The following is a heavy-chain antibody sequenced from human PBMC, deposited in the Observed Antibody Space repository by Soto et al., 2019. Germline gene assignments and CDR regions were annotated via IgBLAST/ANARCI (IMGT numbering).Heavy chain of an antibody. J-gene: IGHJ1*01. CDR1: GGTFSSYA. D-gene: IGHD1-26*01. CDR3: CWGTGSYLGTDYYQH. V-gene: IGHV1-69*12. CDR2: IIPIFGTA. Sequence: QVQLVQSGAEVQKPGSSVKVSCKSSGGTFSSYAISWVRQATGQGLEWMGGIIPIFGTANYAQKFQGRVTISADESTSTAYMELSSLKTEDTAVYYCCWGTGSYLGTDYYQHWGQGTLVTVSS.